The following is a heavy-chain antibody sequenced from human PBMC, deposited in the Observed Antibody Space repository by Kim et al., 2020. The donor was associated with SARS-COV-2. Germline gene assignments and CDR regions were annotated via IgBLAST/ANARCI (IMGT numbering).Heavy chain of an antibody. CDR2: ITYSGRT. D-gene: IGHD3-10*01. V-gene: IGHV4-59*01. J-gene: IGHJ4*02. Sequence: SETLSLTCTVSGGSISSYYWTWSRQPPGKGLEWIGYITYSGRTNYNPSLKSRVPISIDTSKNQFSLKLNSLTAPDTAVYYCAREGVRVTGYFDYWGQGTLV. CDR1: GGSISSYY. CDR3: AREGVRVTGYFDY.